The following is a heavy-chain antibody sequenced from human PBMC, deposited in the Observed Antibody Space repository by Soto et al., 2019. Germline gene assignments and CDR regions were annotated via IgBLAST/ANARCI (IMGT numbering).Heavy chain of an antibody. CDR3: AKAATGWPLSLKY. CDR1: GGSISSGGYY. V-gene: IGHV4-31*03. Sequence: PSETLSLTCTVSGGSISSGGYYWSWIRQHPGKGLEWIGYIYYSGSTYYNPSLKSRVTISVDTSKNQFSLKLSSVTAADTAVYYCAKAATGWPLSLKYWGQGTLVTVSS. CDR2: IYYSGST. D-gene: IGHD6-19*01. J-gene: IGHJ4*02.